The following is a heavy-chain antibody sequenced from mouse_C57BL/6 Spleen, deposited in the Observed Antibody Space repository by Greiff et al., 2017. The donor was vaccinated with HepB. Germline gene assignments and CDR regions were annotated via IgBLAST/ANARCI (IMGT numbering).Heavy chain of an antibody. Sequence: VQLQQSGAELVKPGASVKMSCKASGYTFTSYWITWVKQRPGQGLEWIGDIYPGSGSTNYNEKFKSKATLTVDTSSSTAYMQLSSLTSEDSAVYYCARSDPPYYYGDDYWGQGTTLTVSS. J-gene: IGHJ2*01. CDR3: ARSDPPYYYGDDY. D-gene: IGHD1-1*01. V-gene: IGHV1-55*01. CDR2: IYPGSGST. CDR1: GYTFTSYW.